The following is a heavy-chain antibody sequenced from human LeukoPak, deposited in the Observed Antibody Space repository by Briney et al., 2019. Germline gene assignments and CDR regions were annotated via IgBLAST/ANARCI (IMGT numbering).Heavy chain of an antibody. D-gene: IGHD3-16*01. V-gene: IGHV1-2*02. CDR2: INPKSGDA. CDR3: ARGEYSNGYPYRLDS. CDR1: GYTFTGYY. J-gene: IGHJ4*02. Sequence: ASVKVSCKASGYTFTGYYMHWVRQAPGQGPEWMGWINPKSGDAKYGQAFQGRVTMTRDTSISTAYMELNRLRFDDTAMNYCARGEYSNGYPYRLDSWGQGTLVTVSS.